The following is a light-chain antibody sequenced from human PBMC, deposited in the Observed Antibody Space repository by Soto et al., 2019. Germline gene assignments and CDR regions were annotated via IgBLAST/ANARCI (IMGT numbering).Light chain of an antibody. J-gene: IGKJ1*01. V-gene: IGKV3-15*01. CDR2: GAS. Sequence: EIVMTQSPASLSVPPGERATLSCRASQSVSSNFAWYLQKPGQAPRLLIYGASTRATAVPARFSGSGSETDFTLTITRLESEDFAVYSCHQYGSSPWTFGQGTKVDIK. CDR1: QSVSSN. CDR3: HQYGSSPWT.